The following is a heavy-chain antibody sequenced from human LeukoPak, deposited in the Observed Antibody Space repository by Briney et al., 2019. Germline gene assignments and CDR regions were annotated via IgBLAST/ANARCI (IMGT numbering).Heavy chain of an antibody. Sequence: PSETLSLTCTVSGVSISSYYWSWIRQPAGKGLEWIGRIYSSGSTNYNPSLKSRVTISIDMSKNQFSLNLSSVTAADTAVYYCARVILWSGYSHFDYWGQGTLVTVSS. V-gene: IGHV4-4*07. CDR3: ARVILWSGYSHFDY. D-gene: IGHD3-3*01. CDR2: IYSSGST. J-gene: IGHJ4*02. CDR1: GVSISSYY.